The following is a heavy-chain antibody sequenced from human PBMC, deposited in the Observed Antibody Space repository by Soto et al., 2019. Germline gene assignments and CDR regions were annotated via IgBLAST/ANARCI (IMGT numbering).Heavy chain of an antibody. V-gene: IGHV4-59*08. D-gene: IGHD5-12*01. CDR2: IYYSGST. J-gene: IGHJ4*02. Sequence: SETLSLTCTVSGGSISSYYWSWIRQPPGKGLEWIGYIYYSGSTNYNPSLKSRVTISVDTSKNQFSLKLSSVTAADTAVYYCATSGYNETYFDYWAQGTLVTVSS. CDR3: ATSGYNETYFDY. CDR1: GGSISSYY.